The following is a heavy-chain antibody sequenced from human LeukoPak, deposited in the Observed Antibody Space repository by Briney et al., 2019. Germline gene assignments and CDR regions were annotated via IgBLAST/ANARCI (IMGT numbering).Heavy chain of an antibody. J-gene: IGHJ4*02. D-gene: IGHD2-15*01. Sequence: PSETLSLTCTVSGYSISSGYYWGWIRQPPGKGLEWIGSIYYSGSTYYNPSLKSRVTISVDTSKNQFSLKLSSVTAADTAVYYCARLILGYCSGGSCYSPGFVDYWGQGTLVTVSS. V-gene: IGHV4-38-2*02. CDR2: IYYSGST. CDR3: ARLILGYCSGGSCYSPGFVDY. CDR1: GYSISSGYY.